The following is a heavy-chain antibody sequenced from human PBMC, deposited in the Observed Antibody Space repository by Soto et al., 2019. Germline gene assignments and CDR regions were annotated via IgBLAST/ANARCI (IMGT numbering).Heavy chain of an antibody. CDR3: AKDSTTVTTYYGMDV. V-gene: IGHV3-43*01. CDR1: GFPFDDYT. J-gene: IGHJ6*02. Sequence: PGGSLRLSCAASGFPFDDYTMHWVRQAPGKGLEWVSLISWDGGSTYYADSVKGRFTISRDNSKNSLYLQMNSLRTEDTALYYCAKDSTTVTTYYGMDVWGQGTTVTVSS. D-gene: IGHD4-17*01. CDR2: ISWDGGST.